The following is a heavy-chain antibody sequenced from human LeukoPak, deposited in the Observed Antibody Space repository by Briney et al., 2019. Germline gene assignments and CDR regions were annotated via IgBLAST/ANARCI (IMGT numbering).Heavy chain of an antibody. J-gene: IGHJ4*02. CDR3: ARQKQWLVMFDY. Sequence: ASETLSLTCTVSGGSISSYYWSWIRQPPGEGLEWIGYIYYSGSTNYNPSLKSRVTISVDTSKNQFSLKLSSVTAADTAVYYCARQKQWLVMFDYWGQGTLVTVSS. CDR1: GGSISSYY. D-gene: IGHD6-19*01. CDR2: IYYSGST. V-gene: IGHV4-59*08.